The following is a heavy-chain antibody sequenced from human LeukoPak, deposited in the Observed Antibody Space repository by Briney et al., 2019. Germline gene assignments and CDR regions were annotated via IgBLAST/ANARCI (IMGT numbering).Heavy chain of an antibody. CDR2: INPSGGST. Sequence: ASVKVSCKASGYTFTSYYMHWVRQAPGQGLEWMGIINPSGGSTSYAQKFQGRVTMTRDTSTSTVFMELSSLRSEDTAVYYCARSRTPVRAYCGGVCYADAFDIWGQGTMVTVSS. J-gene: IGHJ3*02. CDR3: ARSRTPVRAYCGGVCYADAFDI. D-gene: IGHD2-21*02. CDR1: GYTFTSYY. V-gene: IGHV1-46*01.